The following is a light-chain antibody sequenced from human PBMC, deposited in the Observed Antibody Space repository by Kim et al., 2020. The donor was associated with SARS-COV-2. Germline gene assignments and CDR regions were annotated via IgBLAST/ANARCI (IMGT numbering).Light chain of an antibody. J-gene: IGLJ1*01. CDR2: NVN. V-gene: IGLV2-14*03. Sequence: QSALTQPASVSGSPGQSITISCTGTSSDIGDYHYVSWYQQHPGKAPTLMIYNVNNRPSGVSNRFSGSKSGNTASLTISGLQAEDEADYYCSSNTSTNTLFVFGTGTKVTVL. CDR1: SSDIGDYHY. CDR3: SSNTSTNTLFV.